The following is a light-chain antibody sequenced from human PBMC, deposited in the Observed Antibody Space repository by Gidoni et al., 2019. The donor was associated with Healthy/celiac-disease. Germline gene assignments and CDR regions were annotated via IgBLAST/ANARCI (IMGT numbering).Light chain of an antibody. CDR3: QQLNSYLIT. CDR1: QGISSY. Sequence: DIQLTESPSFLSASVGDRVTITCRASQGISSYLAWYQQKPGKAPKLLIYAASPLQSGVPARFSGSGSGTEFTLTISSLQPEDFATYYCQQLNSYLITFGQGTRLEIK. CDR2: AAS. V-gene: IGKV1-9*01. J-gene: IGKJ5*01.